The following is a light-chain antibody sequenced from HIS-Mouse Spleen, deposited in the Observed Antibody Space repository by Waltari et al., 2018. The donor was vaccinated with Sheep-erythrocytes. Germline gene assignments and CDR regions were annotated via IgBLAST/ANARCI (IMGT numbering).Light chain of an antibody. CDR2: EGS. V-gene: IGLV2-23*01. J-gene: IGLJ3*02. Sequence: QSALTQPASVSGSPGQSITISCTGTSSDVGSYNLVSWYQQHPGKAPKLMIYEGSKRPAGVSNRLSGSNAGNTAALTISGVQAEDEADYYCCSYAGSSTPWVFGGGTKLTVL. CDR3: CSYAGSSTPWV. CDR1: SSDVGSYNL.